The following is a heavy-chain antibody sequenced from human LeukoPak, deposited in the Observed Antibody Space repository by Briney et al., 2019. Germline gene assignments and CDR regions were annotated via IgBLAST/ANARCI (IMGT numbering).Heavy chain of an antibody. CDR3: TRGTPEYSSSWYDY. Sequence: GGSLRLSCAASGFTFSSYWTHWVRQAAGKGLVWVSLINSDGSSTSYADSVKGRFTISRDNAKNTMYLQMNSLRAEDTAVYYCTRGTPEYSSSWYDYWGQGTLVTVSS. J-gene: IGHJ4*02. CDR2: INSDGSST. D-gene: IGHD6-13*01. V-gene: IGHV3-74*01. CDR1: GFTFSSYW.